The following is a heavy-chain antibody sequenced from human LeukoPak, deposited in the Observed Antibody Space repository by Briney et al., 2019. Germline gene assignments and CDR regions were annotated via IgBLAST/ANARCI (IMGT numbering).Heavy chain of an antibody. Sequence: GGSLRLSCAASGFTFSSYWMHWVRQAPGKGLVWVSRINSDGSSITYADSVKGRFTISRDNAKNTLYLQMNSSRVEDTAVYYCAREGRVSGYDFDCWGQGTLVTVSS. J-gene: IGHJ4*02. CDR1: GFTFSSYW. CDR3: AREGRVSGYDFDC. CDR2: INSDGSSI. D-gene: IGHD5-12*01. V-gene: IGHV3-74*03.